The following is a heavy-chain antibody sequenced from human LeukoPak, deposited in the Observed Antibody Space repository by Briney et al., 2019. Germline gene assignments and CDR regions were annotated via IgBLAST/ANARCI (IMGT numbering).Heavy chain of an antibody. D-gene: IGHD6-19*01. CDR3: AKAGIGVVGYFDY. V-gene: IGHV3-23*01. Sequence: GGSLRLSCAASGFTFSDHYMNWVRQAPGKGLEWVSAIRGSGGGTYYADSVKGRFTISRDNSKNTLYLQMNSLRDEDTALYYCAKAGIGVVGYFDYWGQGTLVTDSS. J-gene: IGHJ4*02. CDR1: GFTFSDHY. CDR2: IRGSGGGT.